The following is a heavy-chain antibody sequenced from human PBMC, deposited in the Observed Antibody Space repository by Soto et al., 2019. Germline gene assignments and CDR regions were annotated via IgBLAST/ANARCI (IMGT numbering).Heavy chain of an antibody. D-gene: IGHD1-7*01. CDR1: GFTFSSYA. CDR2: ISGSGGST. Sequence: EVQLLESGGDLVQPGGSLRLSCAASGFTFSSYAMSWVRQAPGKGLDWVSAISGSGGSTYYADSVQGRFTISRDNSQNTRYLQMNGLGAEDTAVYYCAKERGYNWNYVTSDYWCQGTLVTVSS. J-gene: IGHJ4*02. V-gene: IGHV3-23*01. CDR3: AKERGYNWNYVTSDY.